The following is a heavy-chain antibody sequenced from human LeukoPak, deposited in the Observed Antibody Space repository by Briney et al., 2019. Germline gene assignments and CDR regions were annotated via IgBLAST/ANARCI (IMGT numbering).Heavy chain of an antibody. Sequence: SETLSLTCAVYGGSFSGYYWSWIRQPPGKGLEWIGEINHSGSTNYNPSLKSRVTISVDTSKNQFSLKLSSVTAADTAVYYCATVTGDLDAFDIWGQGTMVTVSS. CDR3: ATVTGDLDAFDI. V-gene: IGHV4-34*01. D-gene: IGHD7-27*01. J-gene: IGHJ3*02. CDR1: GGSFSGYY. CDR2: INHSGST.